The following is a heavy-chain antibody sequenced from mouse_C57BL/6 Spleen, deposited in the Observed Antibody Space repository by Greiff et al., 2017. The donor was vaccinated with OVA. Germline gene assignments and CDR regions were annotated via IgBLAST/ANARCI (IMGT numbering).Heavy chain of an antibody. CDR3: ARGDYSKVDY. CDR1: GYSITSGYY. D-gene: IGHD2-5*01. Sequence: ESGPGLVKPSQSLSLTCSVTGYSITSGYYWNWIRQFPGNILEWMGYISYDGSNNYNPSLKNRISITRDTSKNQFFLKLNSVTTEDTATYYCARGDYSKVDYWGQGTTLTVSS. V-gene: IGHV3-6*01. J-gene: IGHJ2*01. CDR2: ISYDGSN.